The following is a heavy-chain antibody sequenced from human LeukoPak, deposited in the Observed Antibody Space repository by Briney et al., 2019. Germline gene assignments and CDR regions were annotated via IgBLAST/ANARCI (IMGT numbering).Heavy chain of an antibody. CDR2: IYHSGST. CDR3: ARAYAVAAPFDY. J-gene: IGHJ4*02. CDR1: GGSISSGGYS. Sequence: SQTLSLTCAVSGGSISSGGYSWSWIRQPPGKGLEWIGYIYHSGSTYYNPSLKSRVTISVDRSKNQFSLKLSSVTAADTAVYYCARAYAVAAPFDYWGQGTLVTVSS. D-gene: IGHD6-19*01. V-gene: IGHV4-30-2*01.